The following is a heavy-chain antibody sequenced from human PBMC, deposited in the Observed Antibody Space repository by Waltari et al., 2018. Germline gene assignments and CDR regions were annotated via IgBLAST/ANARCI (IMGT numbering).Heavy chain of an antibody. D-gene: IGHD3-3*01. J-gene: IGHJ2*01. CDR1: GFTFSSYA. CDR2: ISYDGSNK. Sequence: QVQLVESGGGVVQPGRSLRLSCAASGFTFSSYAMHWVRQAPGKGLEWVAVISYDGSNKYYADSVKGRFTISRDNSKNTLYLQMNSLRAEDTAVYYCARADPYDFLGWYFDLWAVAPWSLSPQ. CDR3: ARADPYDFLGWYFDL. V-gene: IGHV3-30-3*01.